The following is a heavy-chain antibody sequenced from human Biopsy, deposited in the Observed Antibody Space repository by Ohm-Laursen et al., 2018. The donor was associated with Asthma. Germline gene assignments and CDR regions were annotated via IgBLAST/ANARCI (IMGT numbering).Heavy chain of an antibody. CDR1: GFTFSNYG. V-gene: IGHV3-30*18. J-gene: IGHJ4*02. CDR2: ILSDGRDK. CDR3: AKDRVRINSAYYFDY. Sequence: SLRLSCAASGFTFSNYGMHWVRQAPGKGLEWVAVILSDGRDKYYADSVKGRFTISRDNSKNTLYLHMHSLRAEDTAVYFCAKDRVRINSAYYFDYWGQGTLVTVSS. D-gene: IGHD3-10*01.